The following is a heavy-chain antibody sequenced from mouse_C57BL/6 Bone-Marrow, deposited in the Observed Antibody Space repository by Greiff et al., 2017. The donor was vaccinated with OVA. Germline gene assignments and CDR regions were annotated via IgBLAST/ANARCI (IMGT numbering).Heavy chain of an antibody. CDR2: ISNLAYSI. CDR1: GFTFSDYG. D-gene: IGHD2-4*01. CDR3: ARHGDYGGYFDV. V-gene: IGHV5-15*01. J-gene: IGHJ1*03. Sequence: EVKVVESGGGLVQPGGSLKLSCAASGFTFSDYGMAWVRQAPRKGPEWVAFISNLAYSIYYADTVTGRFTISRENAKNTLYLEMSSLRSEDTAMYYCARHGDYGGYFDVWGTGTTVTVSS.